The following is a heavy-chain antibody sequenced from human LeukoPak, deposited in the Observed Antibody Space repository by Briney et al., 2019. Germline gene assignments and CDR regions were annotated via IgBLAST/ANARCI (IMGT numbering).Heavy chain of an antibody. CDR3: ARGIHYLDAFDI. D-gene: IGHD5-18*01. CDR2: ISSSGSTI. CDR1: AFALSRYE. J-gene: IGHJ3*02. V-gene: IGHV3-48*03. Sequence: RGRSLTLCCAACAFALSRYERSGVRQARCKGLEWVSYISSSGSTIYYADSVKGRFTISGDNAKNSLYLQMNSLRAEVTAVYYCARGIHYLDAFDIWGQGTMVTVSS.